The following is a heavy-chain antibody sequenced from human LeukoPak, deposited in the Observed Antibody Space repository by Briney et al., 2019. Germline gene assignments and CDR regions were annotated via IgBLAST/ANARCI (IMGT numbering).Heavy chain of an antibody. V-gene: IGHV1-2*04. Sequence: GASVKVSCKISGYTFTGYFIHWVRQAPGQGLEWMGWINPNSGGTNYAEDFQGWVTMTRDTSINTAYMELRRLRSDDTAVYCCARDMVSTATPYFDSWGQGTLITVSS. J-gene: IGHJ4*02. CDR1: GYTFTGYF. CDR2: INPNSGGT. D-gene: IGHD3-10*01. CDR3: ARDMVSTATPYFDS.